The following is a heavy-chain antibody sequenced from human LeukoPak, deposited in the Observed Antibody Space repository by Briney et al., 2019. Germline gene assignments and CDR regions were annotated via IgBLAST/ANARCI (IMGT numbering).Heavy chain of an antibody. CDR3: ARAEPYDYVWGSYRGGLDY. Sequence: ASVKVSCKASGYTFTSYYMHWVRQAPGQGLEWMGIIDPSGGSTSYAQKFQGRVTMTRDTSTSTVHMELSSLRSEDTAVYYCARAEPYDYVWGSYRGGLDYWGQGTPVTVSS. CDR2: IDPSGGST. J-gene: IGHJ4*02. CDR1: GYTFTSYY. V-gene: IGHV1-46*01. D-gene: IGHD3-16*02.